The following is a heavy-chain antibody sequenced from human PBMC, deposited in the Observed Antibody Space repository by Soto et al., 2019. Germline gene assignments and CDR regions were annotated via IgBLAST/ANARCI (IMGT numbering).Heavy chain of an antibody. D-gene: IGHD4-17*01. CDR3: ARGYGSAIVAFDI. CDR1: GYTFTSYD. CDR2: MNPNSGNT. Sequence: ASVKVSCKASGYTFTSYDINCVRQATGQGLEWMGWMNPNSGNTGYAQKFQGRVTMTRNTSISTAYMELSSLRSEDMAVYYCARGYGSAIVAFDIWGQGTMVTVSS. J-gene: IGHJ3*02. V-gene: IGHV1-8*01.